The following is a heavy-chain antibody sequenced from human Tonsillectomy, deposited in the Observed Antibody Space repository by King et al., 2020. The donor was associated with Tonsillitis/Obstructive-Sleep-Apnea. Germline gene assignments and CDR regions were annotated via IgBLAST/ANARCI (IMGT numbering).Heavy chain of an antibody. CDR2: IWYAGSNK. V-gene: IGHV3-33*01. Sequence: VQLVQSGGGVVQPGRSLRLSCAASGFTFSSYGMHWVRQAPGKGLEGVAVIWYAGSNKYYADSEKGRLTISRDNSKNTLYLQMNRLRAEDTAVYYCAREHDIVVVPAARSVGYYYYMDVWGKGTTVTVSS. J-gene: IGHJ6*03. CDR3: AREHDIVVVPAARSVGYYYYMDV. CDR1: GFTFSSYG. D-gene: IGHD2-2*01.